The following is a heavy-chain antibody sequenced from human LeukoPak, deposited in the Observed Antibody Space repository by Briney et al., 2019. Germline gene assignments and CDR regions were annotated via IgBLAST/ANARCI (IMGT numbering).Heavy chain of an antibody. V-gene: IGHV4-39*01. CDR1: GDSISSSTYSTTYY. CDR3: XXHGGXXXXXPSD. Sequence: SETLSLTCTVSGDSISSSTYSTTYYWGWIRQPPGKGLEXIGSITYSGTTXYNASLKSRVTISVDTSKNQFSLRLSSVTAADXXXXXXXXHGGXXXXXPSDWGQGTLVTVSS. J-gene: IGHJ4*02. CDR2: ITYSGTT. D-gene: IGHD3-3*01.